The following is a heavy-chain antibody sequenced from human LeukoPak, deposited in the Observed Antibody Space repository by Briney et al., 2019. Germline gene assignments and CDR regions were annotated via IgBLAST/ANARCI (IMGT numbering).Heavy chain of an antibody. J-gene: IGHJ4*02. V-gene: IGHV3-48*03. Sequence: GGSLRLSCAAFGFTLSSYEMSWVRQAPGKGLEWVSYISISGAIIHYADSVKGRFTISRDTAKNSLYLHMNSLRAEDTAVYYCAREGAVTAYFDYWGQGTLVTVSS. CDR1: GFTLSSYE. CDR3: AREGAVTAYFDY. CDR2: ISISGAII. D-gene: IGHD2-21*02.